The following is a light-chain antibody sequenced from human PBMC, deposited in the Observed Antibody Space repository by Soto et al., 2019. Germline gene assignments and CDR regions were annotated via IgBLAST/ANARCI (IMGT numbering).Light chain of an antibody. J-gene: IGKJ2*01. CDR1: QSINTW. Sequence: DIPMTQSPSSVSASVGDRVTITCRASQSINTWLAWYQQKPGEAPKLLIYAASSLQSGVPSRFSGSGSGTEFILTISSLKPVDFATYFCQQANSFPFTFGQGTKLEIK. V-gene: IGKV1-12*01. CDR3: QQANSFPFT. CDR2: AAS.